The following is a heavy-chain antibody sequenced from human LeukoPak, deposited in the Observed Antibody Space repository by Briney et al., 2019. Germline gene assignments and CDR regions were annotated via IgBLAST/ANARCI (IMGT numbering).Heavy chain of an antibody. CDR2: TNPNSGGT. V-gene: IGHV1-2*02. CDR3: ARPASYYYDFDY. J-gene: IGHJ4*02. D-gene: IGHD3-10*01. CDR1: GYTFTDYY. Sequence: ASVKVSCKASGYTFTDYYFHWVRQAPGHGLEWMGWTNPNSGGTNYAQKFQGRVTMTRDTSISTAYMELSRLRSDDTAVYYCARPASYYYDFDYWGQGTLVTVSS.